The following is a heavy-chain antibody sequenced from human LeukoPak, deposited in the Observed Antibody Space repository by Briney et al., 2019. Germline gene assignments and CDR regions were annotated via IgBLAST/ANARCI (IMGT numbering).Heavy chain of an antibody. D-gene: IGHD1-26*01. Sequence: GGSLRLSCAASGFMFSSYWMSWVRQAPEKGLEGVANIKEDGSEEYYVDSVKGRFTISRDNAKNSLYLQMNSLRAEDTAIYYCARDKGVVGTLAPWGQGTLVTVSS. CDR1: GFMFSSYW. CDR2: IKEDGSEE. V-gene: IGHV3-7*01. J-gene: IGHJ5*02. CDR3: ARDKGVVGTLAP.